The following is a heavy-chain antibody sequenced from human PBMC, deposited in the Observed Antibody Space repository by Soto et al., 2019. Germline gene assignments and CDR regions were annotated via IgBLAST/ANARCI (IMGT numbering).Heavy chain of an antibody. J-gene: IGHJ4*02. D-gene: IGHD3-9*01. Sequence: GGSLRLSCAASGFTFSSYAMSWVRQAPGKGLEWVSAISGSGGSTYYADSVKGRFTISRDNSKNTLYLQMNSLRAEDTAVYYCAKGQNVLRYFDWSQTFDYWGQGTLVTVSS. CDR2: ISGSGGST. V-gene: IGHV3-23*01. CDR1: GFTFSSYA. CDR3: AKGQNVLRYFDWSQTFDY.